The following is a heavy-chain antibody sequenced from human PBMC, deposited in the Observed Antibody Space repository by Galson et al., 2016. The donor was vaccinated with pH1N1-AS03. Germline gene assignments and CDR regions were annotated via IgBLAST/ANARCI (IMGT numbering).Heavy chain of an antibody. J-gene: IGHJ4*02. CDR3: ARDRDGSDYFDS. Sequence: ETLSLTCSVSTGSFRGAYWAWVRQPPGKGLVWVSRINSDGSYTNYADSVWGRFTISRDNARNSLYLQMDSLRAEDTAVYYCARDRDGSDYFDSWGQGTLVTVSS. CDR1: TGSFRGAY. D-gene: IGHD5-24*01. V-gene: IGHV3-74*01. CDR2: INSDGSYT.